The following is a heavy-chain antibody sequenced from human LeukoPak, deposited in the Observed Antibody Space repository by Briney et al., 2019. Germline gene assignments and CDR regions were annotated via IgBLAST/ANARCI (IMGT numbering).Heavy chain of an antibody. Sequence: SETLSLTCTVSGGPISSSSYYWGWLRQPPGKGLEWIGSIYYSGSTYYNPSLKSRVTISVDTSKNQFSLKLSSVTAADSAVYYCASLVGGQLPQIDYWGQGTLVTVSS. CDR3: ASLVGGQLPQIDY. CDR1: GGPISSSSYY. CDR2: IYYSGST. J-gene: IGHJ4*02. D-gene: IGHD2-2*01. V-gene: IGHV4-39*01.